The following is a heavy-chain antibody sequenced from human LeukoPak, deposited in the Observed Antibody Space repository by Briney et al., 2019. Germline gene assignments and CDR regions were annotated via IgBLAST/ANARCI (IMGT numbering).Heavy chain of an antibody. CDR3: ATRRVIYYGSGSYLSSRYFQH. CDR2: FDPEDGET. V-gene: IGHV1-24*01. J-gene: IGHJ1*01. D-gene: IGHD3-10*01. Sequence: GASVKVSCKASGYTFTGYYMHWVRQAPGKGLEWMGGFDPEDGETIYAQKFQGRVTMTEDTSTDTAYMELSSLRSEDTAVYYCATRRVIYYGSGSYLSSRYFQHWGQGTLVTVSS. CDR1: GYTFTGYY.